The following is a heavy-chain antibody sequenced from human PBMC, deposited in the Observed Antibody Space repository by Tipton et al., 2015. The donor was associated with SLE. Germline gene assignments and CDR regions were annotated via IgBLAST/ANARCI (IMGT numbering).Heavy chain of an antibody. CDR2: IYYSGST. D-gene: IGHD2-15*01. CDR1: GASISGYF. V-gene: IGHV4-59*01. CDR3: ARDTCSGGSCYYDPAFDI. Sequence: PGLVKPSETLSLTCIVSGASISGYFWSWIRQPPGKGLEWIGYIYYSGSTNYNPSLKSRVTISVNTSKNQFSLKLSSVTAADTAVYYCARDTCSGGSCYYDPAFDIWGQGTMVTVSS. J-gene: IGHJ3*02.